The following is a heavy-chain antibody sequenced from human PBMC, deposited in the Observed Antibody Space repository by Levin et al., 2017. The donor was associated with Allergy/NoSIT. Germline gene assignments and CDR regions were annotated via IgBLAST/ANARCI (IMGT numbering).Heavy chain of an antibody. J-gene: IGHJ5*02. D-gene: IGHD3-16*01. CDR1: GGSISSYY. Sequence: SQTLSLTCTVSGGSISSYYWSWIRQPPGKGLEWIGYIYYSGSTNYNPSLKSRVTISVDTSKNQFSLKLSSVTAADTAVYYCARDPTAWGTGGGFDPWGQGTLVTVSS. CDR2: IYYSGST. V-gene: IGHV4-59*01. CDR3: ARDPTAWGTGGGFDP.